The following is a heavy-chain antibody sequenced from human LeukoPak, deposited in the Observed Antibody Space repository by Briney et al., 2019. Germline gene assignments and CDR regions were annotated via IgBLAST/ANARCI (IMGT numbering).Heavy chain of an antibody. CDR2: TSAYNGKT. J-gene: IGHJ4*02. CDR3: ARAPNLADY. Sequence: ASVKVSCKASGYTFTSYGISWVRQAPGQGLEWMGWTSAYNGKTNYAQKLQGRVTMTTDTSTRTASMELRRLRSDVTAVYYGARAPNLADYWGQGSLVTVSA. V-gene: IGHV1-18*01. CDR1: GYTFTSYG.